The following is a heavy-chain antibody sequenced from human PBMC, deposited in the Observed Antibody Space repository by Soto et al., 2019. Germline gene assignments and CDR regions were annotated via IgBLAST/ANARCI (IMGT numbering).Heavy chain of an antibody. D-gene: IGHD2-2*02. CDR1: GGTFSSYA. V-gene: IGHV1-69*06. J-gene: IGHJ3*02. CDR3: ASPHLYCSSTSCYMEDDAFDI. CDR2: IIPIFGTA. Sequence: QVQLVQSGAEVKKPGSSVKVSCKASGGTFSSYAISWVRQAPGQGLEWMGGIIPIFGTANYAQKFQGRVTITADKSTSTAYMELSSLRSEDTAVYYCASPHLYCSSTSCYMEDDAFDIWGQGTMVTVSS.